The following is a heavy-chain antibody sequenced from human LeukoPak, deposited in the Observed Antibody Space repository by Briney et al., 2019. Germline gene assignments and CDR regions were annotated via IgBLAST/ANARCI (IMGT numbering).Heavy chain of an antibody. CDR2: VSAYNGNT. J-gene: IGHJ3*02. V-gene: IGHV1-18*04. D-gene: IGHD6-19*01. CDR1: GYTFTSYG. Sequence: GAAVTVFCTASGYTFTSYGISLVRQAPGQGHEWMGWVSAYNGNTNYAQKLQGRVTMTTDTSTSTAYMELRSLRSDDTAVYYCARDLLVGSGWAYDAFDIWGQGTMVTVSS. CDR3: ARDLLVGSGWAYDAFDI.